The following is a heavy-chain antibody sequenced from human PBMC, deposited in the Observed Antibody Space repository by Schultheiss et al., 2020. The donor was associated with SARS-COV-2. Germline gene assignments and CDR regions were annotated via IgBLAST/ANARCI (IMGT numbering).Heavy chain of an antibody. V-gene: IGHV1-69*13. CDR1: GYTFTGYY. Sequence: SVKVSCKASGYTFTGYYMHWVRQAPGQGLEWMGWIIPIIGTANYAQNFQDRVTITADESTSTAYMELSSLRSEDTAVYYCARDQPPRYYDSSGYSYTQGAFDIWGQGTMVTVSS. CDR3: ARDQPPRYYDSSGYSYTQGAFDI. CDR2: IIPIIGTA. J-gene: IGHJ3*02. D-gene: IGHD3-22*01.